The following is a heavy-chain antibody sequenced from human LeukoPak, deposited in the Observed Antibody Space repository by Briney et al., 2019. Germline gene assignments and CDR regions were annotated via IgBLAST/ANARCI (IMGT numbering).Heavy chain of an antibody. J-gene: IGHJ6*02. V-gene: IGHV1-18*01. CDR3: TSTNNYYYYGMDV. CDR1: GYTFTSYD. CDR2: TSTYNGNT. D-gene: IGHD2-8*01. Sequence: ASVKVSCKASGYTFTSYDINWVRQATGQGLEWMGWTSTYNGNTNYAQNFQDRVTMTTDTSTSTAYMELRSLRSDDTAVYYCTSTNNYYYYGMDVWGQGTTVTVSS.